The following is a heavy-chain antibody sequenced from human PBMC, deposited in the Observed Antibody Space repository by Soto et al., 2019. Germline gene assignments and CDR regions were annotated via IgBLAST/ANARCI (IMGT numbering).Heavy chain of an antibody. CDR1: GFTFSDYY. J-gene: IGHJ4*01. CDR2: TRNKANSYNT. CDR3: ARDTGGIYEY. Sequence: PGGSLRLSCAASGFTFSDYYMNWVRQVPGKGLEWLGRTRNKANSYNTEYVASVKGSFSISGDGSKDSMYLQMNSLKTEDTAVYYCARDTGGIYEYLGQGVLVTVSS. D-gene: IGHD5-12*01. V-gene: IGHV3-72*01.